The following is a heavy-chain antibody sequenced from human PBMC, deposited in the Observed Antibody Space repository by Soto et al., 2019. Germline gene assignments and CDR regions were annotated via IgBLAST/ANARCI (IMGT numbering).Heavy chain of an antibody. CDR1: GGSFSGYY. V-gene: IGHV4-34*01. Sequence: SETLSLTCAVYGGSFSGYYWSWIRQPPGKGLEWIGEINHSGSTNYNPSHKSRVTISVDTSKNQFSLKLSSVTAADTAVYYCARFDPYYDYIWGSYRSFDYWGQGTLVTVSS. CDR3: ARFDPYYDYIWGSYRSFDY. J-gene: IGHJ4*02. D-gene: IGHD3-16*02. CDR2: INHSGST.